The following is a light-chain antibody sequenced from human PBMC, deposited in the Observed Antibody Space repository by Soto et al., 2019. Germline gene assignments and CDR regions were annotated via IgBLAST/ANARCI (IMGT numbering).Light chain of an antibody. Sequence: EIVMTQSPATLSVSPGERATLSCRASQSVSSTVAWYQQKPGQAPRLLIYGASTRATGIPARFSGSGSGTEFTLTISSLQSEDFAVYYCQPYNNWPLTFGGGTKV. J-gene: IGKJ4*01. CDR1: QSVSST. V-gene: IGKV3-15*01. CDR3: QPYNNWPLT. CDR2: GAS.